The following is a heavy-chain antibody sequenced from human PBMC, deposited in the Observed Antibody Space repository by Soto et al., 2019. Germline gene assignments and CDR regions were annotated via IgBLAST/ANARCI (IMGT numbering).Heavy chain of an antibody. V-gene: IGHV4-59*01. CDR1: GGSISSYY. D-gene: IGHD3-22*01. CDR3: ARDVYSDSSGFLDN. CDR2: IYYSGNT. Sequence: QVQLQESGPGLVKPSETLSLTCTVSGGSISSYYWSWIRQPPGKGREWIGYIYYSGNTNYNPSLESRVTMSVDTSKNQFSLTLTSVTSADTAVYYCARDVYSDSSGFLDNWGQGTLVTVSS. J-gene: IGHJ4*02.